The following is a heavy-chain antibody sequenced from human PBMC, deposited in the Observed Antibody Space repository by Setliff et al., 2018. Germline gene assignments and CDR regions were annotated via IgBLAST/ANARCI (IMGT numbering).Heavy chain of an antibody. CDR2: IWFDGSKE. J-gene: IGHJ6*03. CDR1: GLRFSDAW. V-gene: IGHV3-33*08. D-gene: IGHD1-1*01. Sequence: GGSLRLSCAVSGLRFSDAWVSWVRQAPGTGLEWLALIWFDGSKEYYADSVKGRFSISRDNSKNTAYLEMNSLRAEDTAVYYCARDREGDGNYYMDVWGKGTTVTVSS. CDR3: ARDREGDGNYYMDV.